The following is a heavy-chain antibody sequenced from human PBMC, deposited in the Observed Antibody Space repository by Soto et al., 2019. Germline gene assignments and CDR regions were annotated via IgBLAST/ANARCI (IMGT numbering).Heavy chain of an antibody. CDR3: ARESEDLTSNFDY. Sequence: SCKASGFTFTRYCMNWVRQAPGKGLEWVSSISSTTNYIYYGDSMKGRFTISRDNAKNSLYLEMNSLRAEDTAVYYCARESEDLTSNFDYWGQGTLVTVSS. V-gene: IGHV3-21*06. J-gene: IGHJ4*02. CDR1: GFTFTRYC. CDR2: ISSTTNYI.